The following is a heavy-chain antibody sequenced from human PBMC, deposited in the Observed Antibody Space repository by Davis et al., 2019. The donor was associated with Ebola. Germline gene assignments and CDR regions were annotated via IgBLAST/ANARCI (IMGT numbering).Heavy chain of an antibody. CDR1: GFTFSSYA. CDR2: ISYDGSNK. J-gene: IGHJ3*02. D-gene: IGHD1-7*01. V-gene: IGHV3-30*18. Sequence: GESLKISCAASGFTFSSYAMSWVRQAPGKGLEWVAVISYDGSNKYYADSVKGRFTISRDNSKNTLYLQMNSLRAEGTAVYYCAKGGYGPNYDAFDIWGQGTMVTVSS. CDR3: AKGGYGPNYDAFDI.